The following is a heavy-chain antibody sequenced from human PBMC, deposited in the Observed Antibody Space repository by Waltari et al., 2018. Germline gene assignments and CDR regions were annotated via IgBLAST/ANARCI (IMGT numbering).Heavy chain of an antibody. CDR3: ARDRRPTMILGSGAFDI. J-gene: IGHJ3*02. CDR2: ITSDGTHT. V-gene: IGHV3-21*01. D-gene: IGHD3-22*01. CDR1: GCTFSSYT. Sequence: EVRLVESGGGLVRPGESLRLSCAASGCTFSSYTLNWVRQAPGKGPEWISFITSDGTHTTYADSMRGRLTISRDNAKNSLFLQINSLRADDTAVYYCARDRRPTMILGSGAFDIWGQGTVVNVSS.